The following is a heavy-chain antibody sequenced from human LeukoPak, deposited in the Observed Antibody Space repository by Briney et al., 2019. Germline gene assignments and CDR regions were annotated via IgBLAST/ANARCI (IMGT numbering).Heavy chain of an antibody. V-gene: IGHV3-11*06. Sequence: KPGGSLRLSCAASGFTFSDYYMSWIRQAPGKGLEWISYIVSSSTYTNYADSVKGRFTISRDNAKNSLYLQMNSLRAEDTAVYYRAREFPGGYSSGWYFDYWGQGTLVTVSS. J-gene: IGHJ4*02. D-gene: IGHD6-19*01. CDR3: AREFPGGYSSGWYFDY. CDR2: IVSSSTYT. CDR1: GFTFSDYY.